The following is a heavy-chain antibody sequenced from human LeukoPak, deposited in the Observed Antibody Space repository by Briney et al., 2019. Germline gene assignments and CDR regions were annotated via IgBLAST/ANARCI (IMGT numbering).Heavy chain of an antibody. CDR3: ARGSPAADNAFDI. CDR1: GGSFSGYY. V-gene: IGHV4-34*01. J-gene: IGHJ3*02. D-gene: IGHD6-13*01. Sequence: SETLSLTCAVNGGSFSGYYWNWIRQPPGKGLEWIGDITHTGSTDDNPSLAGRVTVSVDTSKNQFSLSLASVTAADTALYYCARGSPAADNAFDIWGQGTLVTVSS. CDR2: ITHTGST.